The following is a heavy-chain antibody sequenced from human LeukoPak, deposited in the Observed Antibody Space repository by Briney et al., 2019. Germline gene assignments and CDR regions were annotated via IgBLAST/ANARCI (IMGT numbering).Heavy chain of an antibody. CDR3: TREEVVVLDALDI. V-gene: IGHV3-48*03. CDR2: ISSSGNTI. J-gene: IGHJ3*02. CDR1: GFTFSSYE. Sequence: PGESLTLSCAASGFTFSSYEMNWVRQAPGKGLEWVSYISSSGNTIYYADSVKGRFTISRDNAKNLLYLQMNSLRGEDTAVYYCTREEVVVLDALDIWGEGTMVTVSS. D-gene: IGHD2-2*01.